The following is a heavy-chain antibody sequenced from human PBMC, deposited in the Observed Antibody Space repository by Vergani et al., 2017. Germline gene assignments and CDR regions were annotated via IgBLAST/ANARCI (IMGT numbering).Heavy chain of an antibody. CDR3: ARDLTPFRYYYDSSGYVDY. CDR1: GFTFSSYA. V-gene: IGHV3-30-3*01. Sequence: VQLVESGGGVVQPGRSLRLSCAASGFTFSSYAMHWVRQAPGKGLEWVAVISYDGSNKYYADSVKGRFTISRDNSKNTLYLQMNSLRAEDTAVYYCARDLTPFRYYYDSSGYVDYWGQGTLVTVSS. J-gene: IGHJ4*02. CDR2: ISYDGSNK. D-gene: IGHD3-22*01.